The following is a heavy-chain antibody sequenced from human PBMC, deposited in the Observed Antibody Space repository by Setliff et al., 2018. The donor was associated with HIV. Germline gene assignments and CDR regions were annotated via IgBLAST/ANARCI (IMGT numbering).Heavy chain of an antibody. V-gene: IGHV1-8*01. J-gene: IGHJ6*03. CDR3: ARTRSGGSSVYYYYYMDV. D-gene: IGHD2-15*01. CDR1: GYTSTSYD. CDR2: MNPDSGNT. Sequence: EASVVSCKASGYTSTSYDINWVRQATGQGLEWMGWMNPDSGNTGSAQNFQGRLTITWNTSISTAYMELGSLGFDDTAVYFCARTRSGGSSVYYYYYMDVWGQGTAVTVSS.